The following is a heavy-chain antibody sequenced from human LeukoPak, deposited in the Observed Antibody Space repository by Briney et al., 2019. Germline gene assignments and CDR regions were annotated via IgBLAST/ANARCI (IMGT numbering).Heavy chain of an antibody. J-gene: IGHJ3*02. CDR1: GFTFGDYA. CDR3: TGDQYDFWSGYSNDAFDI. CDR2: IRSKAYGGTT. D-gene: IGHD3-3*01. V-gene: IGHV3-49*04. Sequence: PGGSLRLSCTASGFTFGDYATSWVRQAPGKGLEWVGFIRSKAYGGTTEYAASVKGRFTISRDDSKSIAYLQMNSLKTEDTAVYYCTGDQYDFWSGYSNDAFDIWGQGTMVTVSS.